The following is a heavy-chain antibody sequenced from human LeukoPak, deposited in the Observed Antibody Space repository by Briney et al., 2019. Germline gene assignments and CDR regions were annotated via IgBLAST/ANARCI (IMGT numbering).Heavy chain of an antibody. Sequence: GGSLRLSCAASGFTFSDYWMNWVRQAPGKGLEWVAFIRYDGSNKYYADSVKGRFTISRDNSKNTLYLQMNSLRAEDTAVYYCAKDGPGGRGYSYGDFDYWGQGTLVTVSS. V-gene: IGHV3-30*02. D-gene: IGHD5-18*01. J-gene: IGHJ4*02. CDR1: GFTFSDYW. CDR3: AKDGPGGRGYSYGDFDY. CDR2: IRYDGSNK.